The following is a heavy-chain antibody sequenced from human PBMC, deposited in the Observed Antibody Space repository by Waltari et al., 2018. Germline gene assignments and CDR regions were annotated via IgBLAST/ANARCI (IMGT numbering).Heavy chain of an antibody. J-gene: IGHJ6*02. CDR1: GFTFSSYA. CDR2: ISYDGSNK. V-gene: IGHV3-30-3*01. CDR3: ARNGLYDGSGSYYYYGMDV. D-gene: IGHD3-10*01. Sequence: QVQLVESGGGVVQPGRSLRLSCAASGFTFSSYAMHWVRQAPGKGLEWVAVISYDGSNKYYADSVKCRFTISRDNSKNTLYLQMNSLRAEDTAVYYCARNGLYDGSGSYYYYGMDVWGQGTTVTVSS.